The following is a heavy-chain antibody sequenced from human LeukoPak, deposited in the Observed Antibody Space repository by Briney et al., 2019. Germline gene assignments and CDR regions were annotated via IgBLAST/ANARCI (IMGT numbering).Heavy chain of an antibody. D-gene: IGHD3-22*01. CDR3: ASDSSAWGLFDH. J-gene: IGHJ4*02. CDR2: INSDGSST. V-gene: IGHV3-74*01. CDR1: GFTFSSYW. Sequence: PGGSLRLSCAASGFTFSSYWMHWVRQAPGKGLVWVSRINSDGSSTSYADSVKGRFTISRDDAKNSLYLQMDSLRVDDTAVYYCASDSSAWGLFDHWGQGVLVTVSS.